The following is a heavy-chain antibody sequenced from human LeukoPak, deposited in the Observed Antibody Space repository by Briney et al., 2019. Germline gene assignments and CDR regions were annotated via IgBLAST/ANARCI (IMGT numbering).Heavy chain of an antibody. V-gene: IGHV3-21*01. CDR2: ISSSSSYI. CDR3: ARGTWNYYDSSGSPWYSDY. Sequence: PGRSLRLSCAASGFTFSSYSMNWVRQAPGKGLEWVSSISSSSSYIYYADSVKGRFTISRDNAKNSLYLQMNSLRAEDTAVYYCARGTWNYYDSSGSPWYSDYWGQGTLVTVSS. J-gene: IGHJ4*02. CDR1: GFTFSSYS. D-gene: IGHD3-22*01.